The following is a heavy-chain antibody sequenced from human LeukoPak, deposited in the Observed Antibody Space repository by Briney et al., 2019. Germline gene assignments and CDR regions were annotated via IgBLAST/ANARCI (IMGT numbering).Heavy chain of an antibody. CDR1: GGSISGYY. D-gene: IGHD2-2*01. V-gene: IGHV4-59*01. J-gene: IGHJ4*02. CDR2: IYYSGST. CDR3: ARERGYCSSTSCYALVGYFDY. Sequence: SETLSLTCTVSGGSISGYYWSWIRQPPRKGLEWIGYIYYSGSTNYNPSLKSRVTISVDTSNNQFSLKLTSVAAADTAVYYCARERGYCSSTSCYALVGYFDYWGQGTLVTVSS.